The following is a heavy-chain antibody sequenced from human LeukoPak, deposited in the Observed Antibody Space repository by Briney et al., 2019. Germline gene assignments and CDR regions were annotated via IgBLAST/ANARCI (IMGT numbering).Heavy chain of an antibody. CDR3: ANCVGRVGATLHS. Sequence: PGGSLSLSCVDSGFTLSDFAMNWVRQAPGKGLEWVSYISSSSSAIYYADSVKGRFTISRDNAENSLYLQMSSLRVEDTGVYYCANCVGRVGATLHSSGQGTLVTVSS. J-gene: IGHJ4*02. CDR1: GFTLSDFA. D-gene: IGHD1-26*01. CDR2: ISSSSSAI. V-gene: IGHV3-48*01.